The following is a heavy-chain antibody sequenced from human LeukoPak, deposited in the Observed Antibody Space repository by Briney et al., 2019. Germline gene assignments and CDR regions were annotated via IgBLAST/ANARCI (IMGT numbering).Heavy chain of an antibody. J-gene: IGHJ4*02. V-gene: IGHV4-39*07. CDR1: GHSISSSSYY. Sequence: SETLSLTCTVPGHSISSSSYYWGWIRQPPGKGLEYIGTIYYTGYAYDNPSLKGRVTISIDTSRKQFSLRLNSVTAADTAVYYCARDGDSSGWTRSDYWGQGTLVTVSS. CDR3: ARDGDSSGWTRSDY. CDR2: IYYTGYA. D-gene: IGHD6-19*01.